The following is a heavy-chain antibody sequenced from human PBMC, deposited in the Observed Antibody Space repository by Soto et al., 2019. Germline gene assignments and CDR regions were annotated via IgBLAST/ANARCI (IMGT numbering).Heavy chain of an antibody. J-gene: IGHJ5*02. CDR1: GFTFSDYG. CDR2: ISYDGSNK. D-gene: IGHD4-17*01. CDR3: AKPTVPDNWFDP. Sequence: PGGSLRLSCAAAGFTFSDYGMHWVRQAPGKGLEWVAVISYDGSNKYYADSVKGRFTISRDNSKNKLYLQMNSLRAEDTAVYYCAKPTVPDNWFDPWGQGTLVTVSS. V-gene: IGHV3-30*18.